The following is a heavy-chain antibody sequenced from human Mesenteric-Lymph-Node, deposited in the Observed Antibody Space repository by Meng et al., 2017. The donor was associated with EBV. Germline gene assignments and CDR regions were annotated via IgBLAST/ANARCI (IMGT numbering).Heavy chain of an antibody. J-gene: IGHJ4*02. V-gene: IGHV4-34*02. CDR2: INHIRSV. CDR3: ARVRSSGSGLIRNYFDY. D-gene: IGHD6-19*01. Sequence: VQLKQGGAGLLKPAETLSLSCAVYGGSFNDYYWIWIRQAPGKGLEWIGEINHIRSVYYNPSLKSRVTISVDTSNNQISLRLTSVTAADTAIYYCARVRSSGSGLIRNYFDYWGQGTLVTVSS. CDR1: GGSFNDYY.